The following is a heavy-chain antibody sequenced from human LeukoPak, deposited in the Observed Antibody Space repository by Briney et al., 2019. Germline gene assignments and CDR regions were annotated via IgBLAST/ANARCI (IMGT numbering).Heavy chain of an antibody. CDR1: GYTFTSYG. CDR3: ARDNLYYYWAISDY. CDR2: ISAYNGNT. J-gene: IGHJ4*02. Sequence: ASVKVSCKASGYTFTSYGISWVRQAPGQGLEWMGWISAYNGNTNYAQKLQGRVTMTTDTSTSTAYMELRSLRSDDTAAYYCARDNLYYYWAISDYWGQGTLVTVSS. V-gene: IGHV1-18*01. D-gene: IGHD3-22*01.